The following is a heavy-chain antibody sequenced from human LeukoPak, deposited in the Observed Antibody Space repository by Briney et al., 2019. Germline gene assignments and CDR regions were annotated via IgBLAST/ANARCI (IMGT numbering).Heavy chain of an antibody. CDR1: GYTFTSYY. CDR2: INPSGGST. CDR3: ARNVRPGGSSPIEAFDI. J-gene: IGHJ3*02. Sequence: GASVKVSCKASGYTFTSYYMHWVRQAPGQGLEWMGIINPSGGSTSYAQKFQGRVTMTRDMSTSTVYMELSSLRSEDTAVYYCARNVRPGGSSPIEAFDIWGQGTMVTVSS. V-gene: IGHV1-46*01. D-gene: IGHD1-26*01.